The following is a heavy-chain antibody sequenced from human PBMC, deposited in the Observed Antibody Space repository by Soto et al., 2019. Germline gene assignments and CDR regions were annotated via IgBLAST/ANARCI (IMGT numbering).Heavy chain of an antibody. J-gene: IGHJ4*02. CDR1: GGSVSNGSYY. V-gene: IGHV4-61*01. Sequence: SETLSLTCAVSGGSVSNGSYYWSWIRQPPGKGLEWIGEINHSGSTNSNPSLVSRVTVSVDTSKNQFSLRLTSVTAADTAVYYCARGPAGYYFDYWGQGTLVTVSS. D-gene: IGHD2-2*01. CDR2: INHSGST. CDR3: ARGPAGYYFDY.